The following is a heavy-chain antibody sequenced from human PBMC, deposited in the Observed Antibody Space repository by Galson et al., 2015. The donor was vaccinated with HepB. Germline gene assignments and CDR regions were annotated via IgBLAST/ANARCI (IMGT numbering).Heavy chain of an antibody. Sequence: SETLSLTCDVSGASVSSDNWWNWVRQSPGKGLEWIGDIYHTGSTNYHPSLKSRVTISVDKSKNLFSRELRSVTAADTAVYYCARHANYYCSGNYVRPFDYWGQGALVTVSS. CDR3: ARHANYYCSGNYVRPFDY. J-gene: IGHJ4*02. V-gene: IGHV4-4*02. CDR2: IYHTGST. D-gene: IGHD3-10*01. CDR1: GASVSSDNW.